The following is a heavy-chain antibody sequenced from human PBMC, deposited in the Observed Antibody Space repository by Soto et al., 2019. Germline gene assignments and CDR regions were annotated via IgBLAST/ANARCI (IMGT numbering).Heavy chain of an antibody. CDR1: GFSFNNYA. D-gene: IGHD2-2*01. V-gene: IGHV3-30-3*01. Sequence: PGGLLRLSCAASGFSFNNYAMNRVRKAPGKGLEWVAVISYDGSSEYYADSVKGRFTISRDNSKNTLYLQMNSLRVEDTAVYYCGRDSYSTSYGMDVWRQGTTVTVSS. J-gene: IGHJ6*02. CDR3: GRDSYSTSYGMDV. CDR2: ISYDGSSE.